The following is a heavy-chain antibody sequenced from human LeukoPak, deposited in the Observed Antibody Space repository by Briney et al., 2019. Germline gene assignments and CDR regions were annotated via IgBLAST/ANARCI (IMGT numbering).Heavy chain of an antibody. CDR1: GYSISSDYY. Sequence: SETLSLTCAVSGYSISSDYYWGWIRQPPGKGLEWIGYIYYSGSTNYNPSLKSRVTISVDTSKNQFSLKLSSVTAADTAVYYCARFNDYGDYLFDYWGQGTLVTVSS. CDR3: ARFNDYGDYLFDY. V-gene: IGHV4-61*01. J-gene: IGHJ4*02. CDR2: IYYSGST. D-gene: IGHD4-17*01.